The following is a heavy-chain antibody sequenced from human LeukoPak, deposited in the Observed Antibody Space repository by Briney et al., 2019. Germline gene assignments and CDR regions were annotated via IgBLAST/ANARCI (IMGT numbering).Heavy chain of an antibody. J-gene: IGHJ4*02. D-gene: IGHD3-22*01. Sequence: RASVKVSCKASGYTFTSYGISWVRQAPGQGLEWMGWISAYNGNTNYAQKLQGRVTMTTDTSTSTGYMELRSLRSDDTAVYYCARGPDYYDISGYYYITRHHDYWGQGTLVTVSS. V-gene: IGHV1-18*01. CDR3: ARGPDYYDISGYYYITRHHDY. CDR1: GYTFTSYG. CDR2: ISAYNGNT.